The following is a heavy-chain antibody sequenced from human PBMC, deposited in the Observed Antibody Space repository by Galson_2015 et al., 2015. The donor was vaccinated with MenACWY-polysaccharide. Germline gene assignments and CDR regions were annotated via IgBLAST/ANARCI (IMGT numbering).Heavy chain of an antibody. CDR2: MNPNSGNT. CDR3: ARGIAPCGIAVAKVLNDY. V-gene: IGHV1-8*01. D-gene: IGHD6-19*01. CDR1: GYTFTSYD. Sequence: SVKVSCKASGYTFTSYDINWVRQATGQGLEWMGWMNPNSGNTGYPQKFQGRVTMTRNTSISTAYMELSSLRSEDTAVYYCARGIAPCGIAVAKVLNDYWGQGTLVTVSS. J-gene: IGHJ4*02.